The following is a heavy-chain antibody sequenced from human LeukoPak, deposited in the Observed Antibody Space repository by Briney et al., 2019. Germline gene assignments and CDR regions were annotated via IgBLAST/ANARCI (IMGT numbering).Heavy chain of an antibody. CDR2: INHSGST. Sequence: SETLSLTCTVSGGSISSSSYYWGWIRQPPGKGLEWIGEINHSGSTNYNPSLKSRVTISVDTSKNQFSLKLSSVTAADTAVYYCARRLVVVTTGFDYWGQGTLVTVSS. V-gene: IGHV4-39*07. CDR1: GGSISSSSYY. CDR3: ARRLVVVTTGFDY. J-gene: IGHJ4*02. D-gene: IGHD3-22*01.